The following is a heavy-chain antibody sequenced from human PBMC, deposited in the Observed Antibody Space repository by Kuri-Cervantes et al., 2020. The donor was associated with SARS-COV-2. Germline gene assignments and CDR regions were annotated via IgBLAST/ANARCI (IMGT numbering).Heavy chain of an antibody. D-gene: IGHD4-23*01. V-gene: IGHV3-66*01. CDR2: IYSGGST. CDR3: ARGTPQYGGPFDY. J-gene: IGHJ4*02. Sequence: ETLSLTCAASGFTFSSYSMNWVRQAPGKGLEWVSVIYSGGSTYYADSVKGRFTISRDNSKNTLYLQMNSLRAEDTAVYYCARGTPQYGGPFDYWGQGTLVTVSS. CDR1: GFTFSSYS.